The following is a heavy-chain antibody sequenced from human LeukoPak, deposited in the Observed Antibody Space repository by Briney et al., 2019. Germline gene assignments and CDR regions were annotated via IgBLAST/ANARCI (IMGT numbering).Heavy chain of an antibody. D-gene: IGHD6-19*01. CDR1: GFTLNSYN. J-gene: IGHJ3*02. V-gene: IGHV3-30*03. CDR2: ISIDGGFK. Sequence: GGSLRLSCAASGFTLNSYNSHWVRQATGKGLAGVPVISIDGGFKYYADAVKGRFTISRDNSKNTFYLQMNSLIIEDTAVYYCTREEYSSFWSTAGAFDIWGQGTMVTVSS. CDR3: TREEYSSFWSTAGAFDI.